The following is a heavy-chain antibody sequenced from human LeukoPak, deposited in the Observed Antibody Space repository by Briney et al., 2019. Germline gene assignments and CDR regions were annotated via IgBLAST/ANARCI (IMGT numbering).Heavy chain of an antibody. CDR1: GGSFSGYY. D-gene: IGHD6-13*01. Sequence: SETLSLTCAVYGGSFSGYYWSWIRQPPGKGLEWIGEINHSGSTNYNPSLKSRVTISVDTSKNQFSLKLSSVTAADTAVYYCAARRRQQPFDYWGQGTLVTVSS. J-gene: IGHJ4*02. CDR2: INHSGST. V-gene: IGHV4-34*01. CDR3: AARRRQQPFDY.